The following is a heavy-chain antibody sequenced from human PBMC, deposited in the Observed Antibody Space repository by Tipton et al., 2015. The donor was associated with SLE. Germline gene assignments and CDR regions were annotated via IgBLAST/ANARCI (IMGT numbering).Heavy chain of an antibody. D-gene: IGHD3-10*01. CDR3: ARVTGRSSDWFDP. CDR2: INHSGST. V-gene: IGHV4-34*01. CDR1: GGSFSGYY. J-gene: IGHJ5*02. Sequence: AGLVKPSETLSLACAVYGGSFSGYYWSWIRQPPGKGLEWIGEINHSGSTNYNPSLKSRITISVDTSKNQFSLKLSSVTAADTAVYYCARVTGRSSDWFDPWGQGTLVTVSS.